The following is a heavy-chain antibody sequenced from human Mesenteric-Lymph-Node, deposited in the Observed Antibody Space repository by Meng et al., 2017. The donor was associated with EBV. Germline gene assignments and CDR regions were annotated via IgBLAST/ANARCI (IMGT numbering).Heavy chain of an antibody. CDR3: ARGWGFPYTFDD. Sequence: QVQLVESVGGVVQPGRSLRLSCAASGFTFSNNYMAWIRQAPGKGLEWISYISGSGSSIVYADSVRGRFTISRDNAKNSVYLQMTSLRAEDTAVYYCARGWGFPYTFDDWGRGTLVTVSS. CDR1: GFTFSNNY. CDR2: ISGSGSSI. J-gene: IGHJ4*02. V-gene: IGHV3-11*01. D-gene: IGHD7-27*01.